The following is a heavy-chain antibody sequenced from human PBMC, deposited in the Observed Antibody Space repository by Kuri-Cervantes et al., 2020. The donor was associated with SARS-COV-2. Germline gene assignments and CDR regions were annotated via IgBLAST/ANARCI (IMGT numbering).Heavy chain of an antibody. Sequence: GGSLRLSCAASGFTFSSYSMNWVRQAPGKGLEWVSSISSSSSYIYYADSVKGRFTISRDNAKNSLYLQTNSLRAEDTAVYYCARNIGSGKDIYYYYMDVWGKGTTVTVSS. V-gene: IGHV3-21*01. CDR3: ARNIGSGKDIYYYYMDV. CDR1: GFTFSSYS. CDR2: ISSSSSYI. D-gene: IGHD2-15*01. J-gene: IGHJ6*03.